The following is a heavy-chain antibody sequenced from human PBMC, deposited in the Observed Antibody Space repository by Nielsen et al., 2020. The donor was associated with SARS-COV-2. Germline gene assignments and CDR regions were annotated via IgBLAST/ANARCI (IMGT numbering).Heavy chain of an antibody. V-gene: IGHV1-18*01. J-gene: IGHJ5*02. Sequence: ASVKVSCKASGYTFTSYGVSWVRQAPGQGLEWMGWISAYNGNTNYAQKLQGRVTMTTDTSTSTAYMELRSLRSDDTAVYYCARIQGYYYGSGSYYNPPNGWFDPWGQGTLVTVSS. D-gene: IGHD3-10*01. CDR1: GYTFTSYG. CDR2: ISAYNGNT. CDR3: ARIQGYYYGSGSYYNPPNGWFDP.